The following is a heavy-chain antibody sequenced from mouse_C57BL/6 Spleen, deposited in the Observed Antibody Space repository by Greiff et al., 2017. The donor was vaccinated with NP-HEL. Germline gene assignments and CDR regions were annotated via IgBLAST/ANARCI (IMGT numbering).Heavy chain of an antibody. CDR2: ISGGGGNT. Sequence: EVMLVESGGGLVKPGGSLKLSCAASGFTFSSYTMSWVRQTPEKRLEWVATISGGGGNTYYPDRVKGRFTLSRDTAKSTLYLQMSSLRSEDTALYYCARSPDSLFDYWGQGTTLTVSS. J-gene: IGHJ2*01. CDR1: GFTFSSYT. CDR3: ARSPDSLFDY. V-gene: IGHV5-9*01.